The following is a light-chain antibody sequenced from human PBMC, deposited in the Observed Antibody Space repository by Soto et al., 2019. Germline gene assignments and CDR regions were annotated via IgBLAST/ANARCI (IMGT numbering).Light chain of an antibody. CDR2: DAS. Sequence: EIVLTQSPATLSLSPGERATLSCRASQSVNSYLAWYQQKPGQAPRLLIYDASNRATGIPARFSGSGSGTDFTLTISSLEPEDFAVYYCHQRSNWPPLTFGGGTKVEIK. CDR1: QSVNSY. J-gene: IGKJ4*01. CDR3: HQRSNWPPLT. V-gene: IGKV3-11*01.